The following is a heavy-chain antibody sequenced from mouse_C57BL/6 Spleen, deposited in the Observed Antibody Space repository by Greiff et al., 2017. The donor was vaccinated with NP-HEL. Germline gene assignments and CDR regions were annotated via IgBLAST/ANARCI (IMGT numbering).Heavy chain of an antibody. CDR1: GFTFSSYA. D-gene: IGHD1-1*01. V-gene: IGHV5-4*03. CDR2: ISDGGSYT. CDR3: ATITTVVAGDWYFDV. J-gene: IGHJ1*03. Sequence: DVKLVESGGGLVKPGGSLKLSCAASGFTFSSYAMSWVRQTPEKRLEWVATISDGGSYTYYPDNVKGRFTISRDNAKNNLYLQMSHLKSEDTAMYYCATITTVVAGDWYFDVWGTGTTVTVSS.